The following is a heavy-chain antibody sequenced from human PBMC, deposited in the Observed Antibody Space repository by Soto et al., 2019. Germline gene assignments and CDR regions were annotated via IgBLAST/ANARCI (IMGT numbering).Heavy chain of an antibody. CDR3: TNIAPPLNGRGSGV. J-gene: IGHJ4*02. D-gene: IGHD2-15*01. CDR1: GFTISTYA. CDR2: VTGSGGQI. V-gene: IGHV3-23*01. Sequence: GWSLRLSCAASGFTISTYAMTLVRQAPGKGLECVSGVTGSGGQIHYADSVKGRFTISKDNSKNTLYLQMSSLREEDTALYYCTNIAPPLNGRGSGVWGRGILVTVS.